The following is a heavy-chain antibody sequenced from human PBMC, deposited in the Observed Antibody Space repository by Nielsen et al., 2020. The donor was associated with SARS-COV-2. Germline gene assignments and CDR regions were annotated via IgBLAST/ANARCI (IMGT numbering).Heavy chain of an antibody. CDR1: GFTFSSYA. V-gene: IGHV3-30*04. Sequence: GESLKISCAASGFTFSSYAMHWVRQAPGKGLEWVAVISYDGSNKYYADSVKGRFTISRDNAKNSLYLQMNSLRAEDTAVYYCARFRGSSWRYYYYGMDVWGQGTTVTVSS. D-gene: IGHD6-13*01. CDR2: ISYDGSNK. J-gene: IGHJ6*02. CDR3: ARFRGSSWRYYYYGMDV.